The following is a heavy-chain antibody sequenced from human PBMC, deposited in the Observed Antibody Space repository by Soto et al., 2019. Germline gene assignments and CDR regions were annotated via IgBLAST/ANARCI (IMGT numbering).Heavy chain of an antibody. CDR2: IYYNGRT. V-gene: IGHV4-59*01. CDR1: GGSISTYY. J-gene: IGHJ4*02. D-gene: IGHD3-3*01. CDR3: ARDGSGYDFWSGPYFFDY. Sequence: QVQLQESGPGLVKPSETLSLTCTVSGGSISTYYWSWIRQPQGKGLEWIGYIYYNGRTNYNPSLKSRVTISLDTSKSQFSLKLSSVSAADTAVYYCARDGSGYDFWSGPYFFDYWGPGTLVTVSS.